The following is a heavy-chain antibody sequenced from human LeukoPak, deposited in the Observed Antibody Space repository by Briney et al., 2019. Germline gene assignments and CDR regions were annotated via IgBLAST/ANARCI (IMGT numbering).Heavy chain of an antibody. CDR2: INPNSGGT. J-gene: IGHJ4*02. Sequence: VASVKVSCKASGYTFTGYYMHWVRQAPGQGLEWMGWINPNSGGTNYAQKFQGRVTMTRDTSISTAYMELSRLRSDDTAVYYCARGPAVAALAEFDYWGQGTLVTVSS. CDR3: ARGPAVAALAEFDY. D-gene: IGHD6-19*01. V-gene: IGHV1-2*02. CDR1: GYTFTGYY.